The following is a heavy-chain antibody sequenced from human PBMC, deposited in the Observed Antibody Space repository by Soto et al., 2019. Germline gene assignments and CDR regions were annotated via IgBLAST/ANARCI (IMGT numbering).Heavy chain of an antibody. J-gene: IGHJ4*02. D-gene: IGHD1-26*01. Sequence: QVQLVQPGSESMQPGASVKGSCKGSGYNFNSHSINWLRQAPGQGLEWMGWINPNTGNPTYEQCFTGRFVFSVETSVSTVYLQMFSLKAVDSAVYYCARDRASGSCDYWGQGNLVTVSS. CDR3: ARDRASGSCDY. V-gene: IGHV7-4-1*01. CDR2: INPNTGNP. CDR1: GYNFNSHS.